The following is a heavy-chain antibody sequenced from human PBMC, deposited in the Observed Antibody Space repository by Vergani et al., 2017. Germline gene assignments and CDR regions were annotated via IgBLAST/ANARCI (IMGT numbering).Heavy chain of an antibody. D-gene: IGHD3-22*01. Sequence: EVQLLESGGGLVQPGGSLRLSCAASGFTVSSNYMSWVRQAPGKGLEWVSVIYSGGSTYYADSVKGRFTISRDNAKNSLYLQMNSLRAEDTAVYYCARDNYYDSTDDAFDIWGQGTMVTVSS. J-gene: IGHJ3*02. CDR1: GFTVSSNY. CDR2: IYSGGST. CDR3: ARDNYYDSTDDAFDI. V-gene: IGHV3-66*01.